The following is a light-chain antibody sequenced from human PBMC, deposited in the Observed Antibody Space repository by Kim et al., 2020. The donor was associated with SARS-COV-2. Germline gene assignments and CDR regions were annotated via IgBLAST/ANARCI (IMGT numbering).Light chain of an antibody. J-gene: IGKJ5*01. CDR3: QQSDSFPIT. CDR2: AAS. V-gene: IGKV1-12*01. CDR1: RSIGIW. Sequence: SIEDTVPLTGQARRSIGIWLAWYQQKPGEAPKVVIHAASTLQSGVPSRFSGSGSGTDFTLTISNLQPEDFASYYCQQSDSFPITFGQGTQLEIK.